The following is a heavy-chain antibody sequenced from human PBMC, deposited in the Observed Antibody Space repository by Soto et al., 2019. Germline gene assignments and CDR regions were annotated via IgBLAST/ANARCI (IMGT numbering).Heavy chain of an antibody. CDR1: GGSISSSSYY. V-gene: IGHV4-39*01. J-gene: IGHJ5*02. D-gene: IGHD3-10*01. CDR2: IYYSGST. CDR3: ARPFGSRATKGGFDP. Sequence: SETLSLTCTVSGGSISSSSYYWGWIRQPPGKGLEWIGSIYYSGSTYYNPSLKSRVTISVDTSKNQFSLKLSSVTAADTAVYYCARPFGSRATKGGFDPWGQGTLVTVSS.